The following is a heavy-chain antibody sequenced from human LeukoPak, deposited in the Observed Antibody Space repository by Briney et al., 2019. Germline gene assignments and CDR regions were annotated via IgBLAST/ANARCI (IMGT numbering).Heavy chain of an antibody. J-gene: IGHJ6*02. D-gene: IGHD3-22*01. V-gene: IGHV3-30*02. CDR2: IRDGGSQR. CDR1: GFTFRNYG. Sequence: PGGSLRLSCAVPGFTFRNYGMHWVRQAPGKGLEWVAFIRDGGSQRFYADSVEGRLTISRDNSKNTLYLQMNSLRAEDTAVYYCARDSTADDYYDSSGYRLAYYYYGMDVWGQGTTVTVSS. CDR3: ARDSTADDYYDSSGYRLAYYYYGMDV.